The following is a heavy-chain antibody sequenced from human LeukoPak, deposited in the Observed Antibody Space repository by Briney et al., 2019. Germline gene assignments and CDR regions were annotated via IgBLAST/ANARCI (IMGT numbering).Heavy chain of an antibody. Sequence: GGSLRLSCAASGFTFSSYSMNWVRQAPGRGLEWVSYISSSSSTIYYADAVKGRFTISRDNAKNSLYLQMNSLRAEDTAVYYCAKDGDWGPAAINFDYWGQGTLVTVSS. CDR1: GFTFSSYS. CDR2: ISSSSSTI. J-gene: IGHJ4*02. D-gene: IGHD2-2*02. V-gene: IGHV3-48*04. CDR3: AKDGDWGPAAINFDY.